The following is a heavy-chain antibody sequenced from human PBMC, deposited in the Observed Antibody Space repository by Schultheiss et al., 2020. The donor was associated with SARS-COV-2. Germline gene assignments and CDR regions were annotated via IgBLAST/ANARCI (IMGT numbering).Heavy chain of an antibody. J-gene: IGHJ6*02. D-gene: IGHD3-3*01. CDR3: AKGDLTIFGVAPTDYYYYGMDV. V-gene: IGHV3-30*02. CDR2: IWYDGSNK. CDR1: GFTFSSYG. Sequence: GGSLRLSCAASGFTFSSYGMHWVRQAPGKGLEWVAVIWYDGSNKYYADSVKGRFTISRDNSKNTLYLQMNSLRAEDTAVYYCAKGDLTIFGVAPTDYYYYGMDVWGQGTTVTVSS.